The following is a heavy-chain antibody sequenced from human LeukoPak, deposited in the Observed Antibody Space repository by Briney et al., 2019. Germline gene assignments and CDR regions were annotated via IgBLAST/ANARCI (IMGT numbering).Heavy chain of an antibody. CDR1: GYIFTDFF. J-gene: IGHJ4*02. CDR3: ARDPRDGYNCPFDY. CDR2: INPNNGDT. D-gene: IGHD5-24*01. V-gene: IGHV1-2*02. Sequence: GASVTVSCKASGYIFTDFFMHWVRQAPGQGLEWMGWINPNNGDTNYAQKFQGRVTMTRDTSITTAYMELTSLKSDDTAAYYCARDPRDGYNCPFDYWGQGTLVTVSS.